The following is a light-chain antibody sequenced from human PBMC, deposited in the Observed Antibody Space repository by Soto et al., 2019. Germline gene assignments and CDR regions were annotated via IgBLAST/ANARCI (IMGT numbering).Light chain of an antibody. CDR1: QSISAW. Sequence: DIQMTQSPSTLSATAGDRVTITCRASQSISAWLAWYQQKPGKAPKLLIYDASNLESGVPSRFSGSGSGTESTLTISSLQPDDFATYHCQQYKSYWTFGQGTKVDIK. J-gene: IGKJ1*01. V-gene: IGKV1-5*01. CDR3: QQYKSYWT. CDR2: DAS.